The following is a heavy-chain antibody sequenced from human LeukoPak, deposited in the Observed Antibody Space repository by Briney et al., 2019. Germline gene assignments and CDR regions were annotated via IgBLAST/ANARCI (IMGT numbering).Heavy chain of an antibody. V-gene: IGHV3-23*01. CDR1: GFTFSCYA. D-gene: IGHD3-22*01. CDR3: AKDFDRSSWYFDY. Sequence: TGGSVRLSCAASGFTFSCYAMSWVRQAPGKGLEWVSLISHSGGSTDYADSVKGRFTMSRDNSKNTLYLQMNNLRAEDTAVYYCAKDFDRSSWYFDYWGQGTLVSVSS. CDR2: ISHSGGST. J-gene: IGHJ4*02.